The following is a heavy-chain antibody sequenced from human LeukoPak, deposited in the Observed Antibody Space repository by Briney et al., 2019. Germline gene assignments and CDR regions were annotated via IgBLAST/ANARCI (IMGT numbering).Heavy chain of an antibody. CDR1: GFTFSNYW. V-gene: IGHV3-74*01. CDR2: INSDGINT. Sequence: GGSLRLSCAASGFTFSNYWMHWVRQAPGKGLVWVSRINSDGINTSYADSVKGRFTISRDNAKNTLNLQMNSLRAEDTAVYYCAREWRWHYGSGSYYRCYFDYWGQGTLVTVSS. J-gene: IGHJ4*02. D-gene: IGHD3-10*01. CDR3: AREWRWHYGSGSYYRCYFDY.